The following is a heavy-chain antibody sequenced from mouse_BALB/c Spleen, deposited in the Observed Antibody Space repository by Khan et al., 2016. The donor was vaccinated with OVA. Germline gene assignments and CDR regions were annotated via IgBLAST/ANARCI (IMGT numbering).Heavy chain of an antibody. D-gene: IGHD2-4*01. CDR3: ARKDYYDYDPFPY. J-gene: IGHJ3*01. CDR2: INYSGNT. CDR1: GYSITSEYA. V-gene: IGHV3-2*02. Sequence: EVKLLESGPGLVKPSQSLSLTCTVTGYSITSEYAWNWIRQFPGNKLEWMGYINYSGNTRCNPSLKSRTSITRDTSKNQFFLQLNSVTTEDTATYYCARKDYYDYDPFPYWGQGTLVTVSA.